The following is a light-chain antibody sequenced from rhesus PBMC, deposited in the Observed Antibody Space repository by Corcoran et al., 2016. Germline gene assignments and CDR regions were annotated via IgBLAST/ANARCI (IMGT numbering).Light chain of an antibody. CDR2: KAS. V-gene: IGKV1-74*01. CDR1: ENVNNY. Sequence: DIQMTQSPSSLSASVGDRVTITCRASENVNNYLNWYQQKPGKAPKLLIYKASTLQSGVPSRFSGSGTGTDFTVTIRSLQSEDFATYYCQQYSSRPFTCGPGTKLDIK. J-gene: IGKJ3*01. CDR3: QQYSSRPFT.